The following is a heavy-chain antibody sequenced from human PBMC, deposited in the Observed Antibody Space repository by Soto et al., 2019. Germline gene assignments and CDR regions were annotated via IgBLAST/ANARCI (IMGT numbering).Heavy chain of an antibody. Sequence: GGSLRLSCAASGFTFDDYAMHWVRQAPGKGLEWVSGISWNSGSIGYADPVKGRSTISRDNAKNSLYLQMNSLRAEDTALYYCAKADKGYSYGPGFYFDYWGQGTLVTVSS. CDR3: AKADKGYSYGPGFYFDY. CDR2: ISWNSGSI. D-gene: IGHD5-18*01. V-gene: IGHV3-9*01. J-gene: IGHJ4*02. CDR1: GFTFDDYA.